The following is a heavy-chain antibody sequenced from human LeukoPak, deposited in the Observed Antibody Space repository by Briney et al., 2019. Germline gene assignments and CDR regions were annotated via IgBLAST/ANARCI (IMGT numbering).Heavy chain of an antibody. V-gene: IGHV4-30-2*01. CDR2: IYHSGST. CDR1: GGSISSGGYS. Sequence: SETLSPTCAVSGGSISSGGYSWSWIRQPPGKGLEWIGYIYHSGSTYYNPSLKSRVTISVDRSKNQFSLKLSSVTAADTAVYYCARGGSRYGMDVWGQGTTVTVSS. CDR3: ARGGSRYGMDV. D-gene: IGHD6-13*01. J-gene: IGHJ6*02.